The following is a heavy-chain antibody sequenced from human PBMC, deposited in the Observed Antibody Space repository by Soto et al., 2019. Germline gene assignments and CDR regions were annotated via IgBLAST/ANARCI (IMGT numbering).Heavy chain of an antibody. CDR1: GFTFSSYW. CDR2: IKQDGSEK. J-gene: IGHJ3*02. D-gene: IGHD3-10*01. V-gene: IGHV3-7*01. Sequence: GGSLRLSCAASGFTFSSYWMSWVRQAPGKGLEWVANIKQDGSEKYYVDSVKGRFTISRDNAKNSLYLQMNSLRAEDTAVYYCARIGDGWLDAFDIWGQGTMVTVSS. CDR3: ARIGDGWLDAFDI.